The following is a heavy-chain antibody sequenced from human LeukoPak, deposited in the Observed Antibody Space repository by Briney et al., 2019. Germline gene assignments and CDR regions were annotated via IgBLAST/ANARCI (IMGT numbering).Heavy chain of an antibody. Sequence: GESLKISCKGSGYSFTSYWIGWVRQMPGKGLEWMGIIYPGGSDTRYSPSFQGQVTISADKSISTAYLQWSSLKASDTAMYYCARRSSAAAGTQAYDYWGQGTLVTVSS. CDR3: ARRSSAAAGTQAYDY. J-gene: IGHJ4*02. CDR2: IYPGGSDT. D-gene: IGHD6-13*01. CDR1: GYSFTSYW. V-gene: IGHV5-51*01.